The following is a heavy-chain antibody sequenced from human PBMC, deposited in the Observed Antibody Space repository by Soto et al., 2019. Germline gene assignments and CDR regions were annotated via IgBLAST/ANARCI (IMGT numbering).Heavy chain of an antibody. V-gene: IGHV3-30-3*01. J-gene: IGHJ4*02. CDR1: GFTFSRYA. CDR3: AISGYNSGPLDY. Sequence: PGGSLRLSCAASGFTFSRYAMHWVRQAPGKGLEWVALISYDGSNKYYAGSVKGRLTISRDNSKNTLYLQMNSLRAEDTAVYYCAISGYNSGPLDYWGQGTLVTVSS. D-gene: IGHD6-19*01. CDR2: ISYDGSNK.